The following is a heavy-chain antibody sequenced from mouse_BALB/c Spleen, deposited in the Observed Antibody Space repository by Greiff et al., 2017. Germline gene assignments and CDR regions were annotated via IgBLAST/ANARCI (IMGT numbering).Heavy chain of an antibody. V-gene: IGHV3-2*02. D-gene: IGHD2-12*01. CDR2: ISYSGST. CDR3: AQTCYSSHNSALEY. J-gene: IGHJ4*01. CDR1: GYSITSDYA. Sequence: EVKLQESGPGLVKPSQSLSLTCTVTGYSITSDYAWNWIRQFPGNKLEWMGYISYSGSTSYNPSLKSRISITRDTSKNQFFLQLNSVTTEDTATYFSAQTCYSSHNSALEYSGHGNSVTASS.